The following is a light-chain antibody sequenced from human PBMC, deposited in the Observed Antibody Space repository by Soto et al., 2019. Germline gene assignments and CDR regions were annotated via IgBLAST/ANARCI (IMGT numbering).Light chain of an antibody. J-gene: IGKJ4*01. CDR3: QLTYKVLVT. V-gene: IGKV1-12*01. CDR1: HGVGSW. CDR2: TSS. Sequence: VVGVTITGRASHGVGSWLAWYQQKPGKAPNLLIYTSSTLQTGVPSRFSGSGSGTDFTLTISSLQTEYFATYYSQLTYKVLVTFGGGTKVDIK.